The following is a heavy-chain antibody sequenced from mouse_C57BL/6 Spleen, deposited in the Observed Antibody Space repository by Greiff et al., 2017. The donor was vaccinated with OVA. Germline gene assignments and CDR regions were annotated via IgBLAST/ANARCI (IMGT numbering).Heavy chain of an antibody. Sequence: EVQLQQSGPELVKPGASVKISCKASGYTFTDYYMNWVKQSHGKSLEWIGDINPNNGGTSYNQKFKGKATLTVDKSSSTAYMELRSLTSEDSAVYYCAIYDYDGYYYAMDYWGQGTSVTVSS. D-gene: IGHD2-4*01. V-gene: IGHV1-26*01. CDR2: INPNNGGT. CDR1: GYTFTDYY. CDR3: AIYDYDGYYYAMDY. J-gene: IGHJ4*01.